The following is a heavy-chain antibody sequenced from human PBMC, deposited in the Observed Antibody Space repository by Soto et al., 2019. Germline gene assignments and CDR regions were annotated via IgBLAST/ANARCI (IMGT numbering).Heavy chain of an antibody. V-gene: IGHV4-31*03. CDR1: GGSISIGCYY. CDR2: IYYSGST. D-gene: IGHD3-10*01. J-gene: IGHJ4*02. Sequence: LXLTCTVSGGSISIGCYYWSWIRQHPGKGLEWIGYIYYSGSTYYNPSLKSRVTISVDTSKNQFSLKLSSVTAADTAVYYCARGNLLLWFGEPPDYWGQGTLVTVSS. CDR3: ARGNLLLWFGEPPDY.